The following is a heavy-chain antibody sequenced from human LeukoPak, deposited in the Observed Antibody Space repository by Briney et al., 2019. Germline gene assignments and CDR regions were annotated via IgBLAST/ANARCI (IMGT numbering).Heavy chain of an antibody. CDR2: IYPPDSDT. D-gene: IGHD1-1*01. CDR1: GYSFTSYW. CDR3: ARLANEGTFDF. J-gene: IGHJ4*02. V-gene: IGHV5-51*01. Sequence: GESLKISCKGSGYSFTSYWIGWVRQMPGKGLEWMGVIYPPDSDTRYSPSFQGQVTISADKSINTAYLQWSSLKASDTAIYYCARLANEGTFDFWGQGTLVTVSS.